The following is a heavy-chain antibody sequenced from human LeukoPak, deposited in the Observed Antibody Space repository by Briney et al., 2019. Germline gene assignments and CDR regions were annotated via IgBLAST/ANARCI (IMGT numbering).Heavy chain of an antibody. CDR3: ARRDDILTGPYFDY. Sequence: SGTLSLTCAVSGGSISSSNWWSWVRQPPGKGLEWIGEIYHSGSTNYNPSLKSRVTISVDKSKNQFSLKLSSVTAADTAVYYCARRDDILTGPYFDYWGQGTLVTVSS. D-gene: IGHD3-9*01. J-gene: IGHJ4*02. V-gene: IGHV4-4*02. CDR2: IYHSGST. CDR1: GGSISSSNW.